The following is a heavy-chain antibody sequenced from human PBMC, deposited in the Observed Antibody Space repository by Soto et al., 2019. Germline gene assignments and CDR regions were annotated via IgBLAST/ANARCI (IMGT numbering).Heavy chain of an antibody. CDR3: TRGRLRTIAWSLSFQPYYYYGVDV. CDR1: GFTFSSYE. V-gene: IGHV3-48*03. CDR2: ISPSGSSI. J-gene: IGHJ6*02. D-gene: IGHD1-7*01. Sequence: GALRLSCAASGFTFSSYEMNWVRQAPGKGLEWISYISPSGSSIYYADSVKGRFASSRDNAKNSLYLQMDSLRAEDTAVYYCTRGRLRTIAWSLSFQPYYYYGVDVWGQGATVTVSS.